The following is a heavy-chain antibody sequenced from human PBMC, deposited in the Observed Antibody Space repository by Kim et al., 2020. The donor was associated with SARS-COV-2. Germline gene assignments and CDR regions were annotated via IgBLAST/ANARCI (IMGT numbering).Heavy chain of an antibody. CDR3: ARIRNWGDYNLGYGMDV. J-gene: IGHJ6*02. V-gene: IGHV2-70*11. Sequence: SGPTLVKPTQTLTLTCTFSGFSLSTSGMCVSWIRQPPGKALEWLARIDWDDDKYYSTSLKTRLTISKDTSKNQVVLTMTNMDPVDTATYYCARIRNWGDYNLGYGMDVWGQGTTVTVSS. CDR1: GFSLSTSGMC. CDR2: IDWDDDK. D-gene: IGHD4-17*01.